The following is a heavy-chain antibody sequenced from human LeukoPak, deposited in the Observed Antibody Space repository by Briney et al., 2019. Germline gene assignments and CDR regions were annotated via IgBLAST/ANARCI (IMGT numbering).Heavy chain of an antibody. CDR1: GGTFSSYA. D-gene: IGHD5-24*01. J-gene: IGHJ4*02. CDR2: IIPIFGTA. V-gene: IGHV1-69*13. Sequence: GASVKVSCKASGGTFSSYAISWVRQAPGQGLEWMGGIIPIFGTANYAQKFQGRVTITADESTSTAYMELSSLRSEDTAVYYCARVGGYNRNVFDYWGQGTLVTVSS. CDR3: ARVGGYNRNVFDY.